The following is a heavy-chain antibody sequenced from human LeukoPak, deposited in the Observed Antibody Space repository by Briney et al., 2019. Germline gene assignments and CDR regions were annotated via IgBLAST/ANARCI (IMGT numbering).Heavy chain of an antibody. CDR2: ASSSSSYI. J-gene: IGHJ3*02. CDR1: GFTFSSYS. CDR3: ARATHYDPDLYAFDI. Sequence: GGSLRLSCAASGFTFSSYSMNWVRQAPGKGLEWVSSASSSSSYIYYADSVKGRFTISRDNAKNSLYLQMNSLRAEDTDVYYCARATHYDPDLYAFDIWGQGTMVTVSS. V-gene: IGHV3-21*01. D-gene: IGHD3-3*01.